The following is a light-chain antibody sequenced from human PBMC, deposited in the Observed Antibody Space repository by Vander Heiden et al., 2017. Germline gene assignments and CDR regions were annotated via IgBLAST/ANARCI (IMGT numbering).Light chain of an antibody. CDR2: EAS. CDR1: QSVSSN. V-gene: IGKV3-11*01. J-gene: IGKJ4*01. Sequence: EIVFTQSPSTLSLSPGERATLSCRASQSVSSNLAWYHQKPGQAPRLLIYEASNRATGIPARFSGSGSGTDFTLTISSLEPEDCAVYYGQQRSNWITFGGGTKVEIK. CDR3: QQRSNWIT.